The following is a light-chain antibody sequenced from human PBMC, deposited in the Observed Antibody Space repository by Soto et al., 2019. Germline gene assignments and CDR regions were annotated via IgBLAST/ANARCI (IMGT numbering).Light chain of an antibody. J-gene: IGLJ2*01. CDR3: SSYTSSSTLE. V-gene: IGLV2-14*01. CDR2: EVS. CDR1: SSDVGGYNY. Sequence: QSALTQPASVSGSPGQSSTISCTGTSSDVGGYNYVSWYQQHPGKAPKLMIYEVSNRPSGVSNRFSGSKSGNTASLTISGLQAEDEADCYCSSYTSSSTLEIGGGTKLTVL.